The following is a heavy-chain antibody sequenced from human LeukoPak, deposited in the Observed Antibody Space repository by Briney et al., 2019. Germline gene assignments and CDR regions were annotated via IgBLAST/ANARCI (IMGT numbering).Heavy chain of an antibody. CDR3: ARGGYNYGYVS. CDR1: GYTFSKYY. CDR2: INPSGVTT. D-gene: IGHD5-18*01. Sequence: ASVKVSCKASGYTFSKYYMHWIRQAPGQGLEWMGIINPSGVTTTYAQKFQGRVTVTRDMSTSTVYMELSSLRSEDTAVYYCARGGYNYGYVSWGQGMLVTVSS. J-gene: IGHJ5*02. V-gene: IGHV1-46*01.